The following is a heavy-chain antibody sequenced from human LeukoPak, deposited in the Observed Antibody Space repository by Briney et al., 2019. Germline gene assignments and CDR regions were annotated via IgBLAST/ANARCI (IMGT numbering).Heavy chain of an antibody. V-gene: IGHV3-21*01. D-gene: IGHD6-13*01. Sequence: GGSLRLSCAASGFTFSSYTMNWVRQAPGKGLEWVSSISSSSSYIYYADSVKGRFTISRDNAKNSLYLQMNSLRAEDTAVYYCARERHIPERIAPTGPPPGDWFDPWGQGTLVTVSS. CDR1: GFTFSSYT. J-gene: IGHJ5*02. CDR3: ARERHIPERIAPTGPPPGDWFDP. CDR2: ISSSSSYI.